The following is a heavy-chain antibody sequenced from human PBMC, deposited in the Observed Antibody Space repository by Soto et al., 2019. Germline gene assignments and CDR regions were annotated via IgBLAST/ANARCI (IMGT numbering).Heavy chain of an antibody. CDR3: GRDHLFLGVVFLGTVGYGMDV. V-gene: IGHV1-2*04. CDR1: GYTFTGYY. CDR2: INPNSGGT. D-gene: IGHD3-3*01. J-gene: IGHJ6*02. Sequence: ASVKVSCKASGYTFTGYYMHWVRQAPGQGLEWMGWINPNSGGTNYAQKFQGWVTMTRDTSISTAYMELSRLRSDDTAVYYCGRDHLFLGVVFLGTVGYGMDVWGQGTTVTVSS.